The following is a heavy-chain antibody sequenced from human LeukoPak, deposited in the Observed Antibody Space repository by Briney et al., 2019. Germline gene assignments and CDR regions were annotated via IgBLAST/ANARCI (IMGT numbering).Heavy chain of an antibody. CDR3: AKSNREFDP. Sequence: GGSLRLSCAVSGFPFSNYAMSWVRQAPGKGLEWVAAISGSGGETYYVDSVKGRFTISRDNSKNTLYLEMNSLRAEDTAVYYCAKSNREFDPWGQGTLATVSS. V-gene: IGHV3-23*01. CDR1: GFPFSNYA. D-gene: IGHD1-14*01. CDR2: ISGSGGET. J-gene: IGHJ5*02.